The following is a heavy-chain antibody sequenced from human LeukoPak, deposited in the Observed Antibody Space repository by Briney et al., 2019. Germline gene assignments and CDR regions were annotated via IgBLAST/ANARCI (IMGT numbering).Heavy chain of an antibody. D-gene: IGHD3-22*01. CDR1: GYSFTSYW. Sequence: GESLKISCKGYGYSFTSYWIGCVRQMPGKGLEWMGTIYPGDSDTRYSPSFQGQVTISADKSISTAYLQWSSLKASDTAMYYCARVDYYDRSGYFDYWGQGTQVTVSS. V-gene: IGHV5-51*01. CDR2: IYPGDSDT. J-gene: IGHJ4*02. CDR3: ARVDYYDRSGYFDY.